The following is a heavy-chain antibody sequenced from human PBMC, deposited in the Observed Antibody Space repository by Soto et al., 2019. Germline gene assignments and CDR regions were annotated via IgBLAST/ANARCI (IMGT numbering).Heavy chain of an antibody. CDR1: VGTLSSYT. V-gene: IGHV1-69*08. CDR2: VIPNLGVT. J-gene: IGHJ4*01. D-gene: IGHD2-15*01. CDR3: ARDKGYCSDTRCPDFDY. Sequence: QVQLVQSGAEVKKPGSSVKVSCKASVGTLSSYTFSWVRQAPGQGLEWMGRVIPNLGVTNYAKKFQGRFTMVVDTSTSTAYMELNSLRYEDTAVYYCARDKGYCSDTRCPDFDYWGHGTLVTVSS.